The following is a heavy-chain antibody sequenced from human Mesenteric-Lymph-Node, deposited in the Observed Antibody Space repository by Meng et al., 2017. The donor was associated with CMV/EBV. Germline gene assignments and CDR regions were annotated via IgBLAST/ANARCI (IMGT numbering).Heavy chain of an antibody. CDR3: AREPLIYYDTSGYYYYFDY. J-gene: IGHJ4*02. Sequence: SETLSLTCAISGASVSRNSAAWNWIRQSPSRGLEWLGRTYYRSKWYNDYAVSVKSRITINPDTSKNQFSLQLKSVTPEDTAVYYCAREPLIYYDTSGYYYYFDYWGQGTLVTVSS. CDR2: TYYRSKWYN. V-gene: IGHV6-1*01. D-gene: IGHD3-22*01. CDR1: GASVSRNSAA.